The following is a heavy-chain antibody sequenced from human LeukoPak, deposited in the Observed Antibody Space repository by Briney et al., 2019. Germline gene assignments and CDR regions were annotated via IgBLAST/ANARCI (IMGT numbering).Heavy chain of an antibody. V-gene: IGHV1-2*02. CDR1: GYTFTGYY. CDR3: AREDGSSWYYFDY. Sequence: ASVKVSCKASGYTFTGYYMHWVRQAPGQGLKWMGWINPNSGGTNYAQKFQGRVTMTRDTSISTAYMELSRLRSDDTAVYYCAREDGSSWYYFDYWGQGTLVTVSS. D-gene: IGHD6-13*01. J-gene: IGHJ4*02. CDR2: INPNSGGT.